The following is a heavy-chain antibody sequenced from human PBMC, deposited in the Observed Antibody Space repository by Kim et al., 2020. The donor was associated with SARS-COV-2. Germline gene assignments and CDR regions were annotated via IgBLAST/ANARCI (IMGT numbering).Heavy chain of an antibody. J-gene: IGHJ1*01. CDR3: ARDGDKRFQH. Sequence: NAKYSQKFQGRVTITRDPSASTAYMELSSLRSEDMAVYYCARDGDKRFQHWGQGTLVTVSS. V-gene: IGHV1-3*01. D-gene: IGHD7-27*01.